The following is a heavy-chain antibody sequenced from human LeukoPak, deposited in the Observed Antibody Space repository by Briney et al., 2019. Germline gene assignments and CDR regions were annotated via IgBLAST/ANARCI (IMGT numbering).Heavy chain of an antibody. CDR2: IIPIFGTA. D-gene: IGHD3-22*01. J-gene: IGHJ4*02. CDR3: ASVGTYYYDSSGYYYEAFDY. CDR1: GGTFSSYA. Sequence: SVKVSCKASGGTFSSYAISWVRQAPGQGLEWMGWIIPIFGTANYAQKFQGRVTITADESTSTAYMELSSLRSEDTAVYYCASVGTYYYDSSGYYYEAFDYWGQGTLVTVSS. V-gene: IGHV1-69*01.